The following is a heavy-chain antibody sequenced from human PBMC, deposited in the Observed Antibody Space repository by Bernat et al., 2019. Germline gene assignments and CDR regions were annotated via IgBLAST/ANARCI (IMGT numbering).Heavy chain of an antibody. V-gene: IGHV3-33*01. D-gene: IGHD5-24*01. CDR2: IWYDGSNK. CDR1: GFTFSSYG. Sequence: QVQLVESGGGVVQPGRSLRLSCAASGFTFSSYGMHWVRQAPGKGLEWVAVIWYDGSNKYYADSVKGRFTISRDNSKNTLYQQMNSLRAEDTAVYYCARGGVEERWLRSYFDYWGQGTLVTVSS. J-gene: IGHJ4*02. CDR3: ARGGVEERWLRSYFDY.